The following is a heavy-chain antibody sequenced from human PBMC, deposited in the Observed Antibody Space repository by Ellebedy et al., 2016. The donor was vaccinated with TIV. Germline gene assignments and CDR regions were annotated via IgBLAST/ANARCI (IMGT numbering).Heavy chain of an antibody. CDR3: ARVIGSGWYFEDY. CDR1: GGSISSSNW. J-gene: IGHJ4*02. Sequence: MPSETLSLTCAVSGGSISSSNWWSWVRQPPGKGLEWIGEIYHSGSTNYNPSLKSRVTISVDKSKNQFSLKLSSVTAADTAVYYCARVIGSGWYFEDYWGQGTLVTVSS. CDR2: IYHSGST. D-gene: IGHD6-19*01. V-gene: IGHV4-4*02.